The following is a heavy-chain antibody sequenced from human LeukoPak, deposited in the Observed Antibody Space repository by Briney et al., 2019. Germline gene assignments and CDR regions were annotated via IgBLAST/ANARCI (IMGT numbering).Heavy chain of an antibody. J-gene: IGHJ4*02. CDR3: AKSYYYDSSGYWYYFDY. CDR2: INAGNGNT. D-gene: IGHD3-22*01. CDR1: GYTFTSYA. V-gene: IGHV1-3*01. Sequence: ASVKVSCKASGYTFTSYAMHWVRQAPGQRLEWMGWINAGNGNTKYSQKFQGRVTITRDTSASTAYMELSSLRSEDTAVYYCAKSYYYDSSGYWYYFDYWGQGTLVTVSS.